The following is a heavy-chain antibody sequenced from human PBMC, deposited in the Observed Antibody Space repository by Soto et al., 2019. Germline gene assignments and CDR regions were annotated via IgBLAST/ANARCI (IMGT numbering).Heavy chain of an antibody. J-gene: IGHJ3*02. CDR1: GGSISSSSYY. CDR2: IYYSGST. D-gene: IGHD3-9*01. V-gene: IGHV4-39*01. CDR3: ASVVYYDILTEDAFDI. Sequence: SETLSLTCTVSGGSISSSSYYWGWIRQPPGKGLEWIGSIYYSGSTYYNPSLKSRVTISVDTSKNQFSLKLSSVTAADTAVYYCASVVYYDILTEDAFDIWGQGTMVTVSS.